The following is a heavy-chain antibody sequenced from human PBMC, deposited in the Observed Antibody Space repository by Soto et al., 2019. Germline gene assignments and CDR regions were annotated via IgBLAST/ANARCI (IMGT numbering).Heavy chain of an antibody. CDR1: GFKFSDAW. CDR2: IKSRGSGGTT. J-gene: IGHJ4*02. Sequence: EVQLVESGGGLVKPGGSLRLSCAASGFKFSDAWMSWVRQAPGKGPEWVGRIKSRGSGGTTDYAAPVKGRFTISRDDSQNTLYLQMNSLRAEDTAVYYCARSGGGSFSQPFDYWGQGTLVTVSS. V-gene: IGHV3-15*01. D-gene: IGHD1-26*01. CDR3: ARSGGGSFSQPFDY.